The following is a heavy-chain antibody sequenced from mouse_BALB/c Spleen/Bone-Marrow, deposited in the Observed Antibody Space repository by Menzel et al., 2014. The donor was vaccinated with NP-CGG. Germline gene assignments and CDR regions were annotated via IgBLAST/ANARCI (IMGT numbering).Heavy chain of an antibody. J-gene: IGHJ2*01. D-gene: IGHD1-1*02. CDR3: ASHLWPSY. Sequence: LQESGTELVKPGASVRLSCKASGYTFTSYWMHWVRQRPGQGLEWVGEINPSNGRTIYNEKFKSKATLTVDNSSSTAYMQLSSLTSEDSAVYYCASHLWPSYWGQGTTLTVSS. CDR2: INPSNGRT. V-gene: IGHV1S81*02. CDR1: GYTFTSYW.